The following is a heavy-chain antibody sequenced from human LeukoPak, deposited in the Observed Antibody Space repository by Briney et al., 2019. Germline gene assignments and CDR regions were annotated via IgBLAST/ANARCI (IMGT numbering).Heavy chain of an antibody. J-gene: IGHJ3*02. Sequence: PGGSLRLSCAASGFTFSSYSMNWVRQAPGKGLEWVSSISSSSSYIYYADSVKGRFTISRDNAKNSLYLQMNSLRAEDTAVYYCARERCSSTSCYSPAAFDIWGQGTMVTVSS. V-gene: IGHV3-21*01. CDR1: GFTFSSYS. D-gene: IGHD2-2*02. CDR2: ISSSSSYI. CDR3: ARERCSSTSCYSPAAFDI.